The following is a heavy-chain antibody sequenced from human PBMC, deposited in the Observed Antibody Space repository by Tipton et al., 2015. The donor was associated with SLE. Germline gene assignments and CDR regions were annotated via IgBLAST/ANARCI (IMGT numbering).Heavy chain of an antibody. Sequence: SLRLSCAASGFTFSSYWMSWVRQAPGKGPEWVANIKEDGSDKKYLDSVKGRFTISRDNAKNSLYLQMNSLRAEDTAVYYCARGGVQGVLYYWGQGILVTVSS. V-gene: IGHV3-7*01. CDR3: ARGGVQGVLYY. D-gene: IGHD3-10*01. J-gene: IGHJ4*02. CDR1: GFTFSSYW. CDR2: IKEDGSDK.